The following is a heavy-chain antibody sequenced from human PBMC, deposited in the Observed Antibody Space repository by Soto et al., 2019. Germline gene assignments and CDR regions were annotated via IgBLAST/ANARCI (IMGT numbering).Heavy chain of an antibody. Sequence: EVQLLESGGGLVQPGGSLRLSCAASGFTFSSYAMSWVRQAPGKGLEWVLAISGSGGSTYYADSVKGRFTISRDNSKNTLYLQMNSRRAEDTAVYYCAKVGYSSSSFGMDVWGQGTTVTVSS. D-gene: IGHD6-13*01. CDR1: GFTFSSYA. CDR3: AKVGYSSSSFGMDV. CDR2: ISGSGGST. J-gene: IGHJ6*02. V-gene: IGHV3-23*01.